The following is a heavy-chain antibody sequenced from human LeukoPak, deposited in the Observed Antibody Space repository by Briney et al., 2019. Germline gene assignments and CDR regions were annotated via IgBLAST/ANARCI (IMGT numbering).Heavy chain of an antibody. CDR3: ANDWREFGESSWSN. CDR2: ISGSGGST. V-gene: IGHV3-23*01. CDR1: GFTFSSYA. J-gene: IGHJ4*02. D-gene: IGHD3-10*01. Sequence: GGSLRLSCAASGFTFSSYAMSWVRQAPGKGLEWVSAISGSGGSTYYADSVKGRFTISRDNSKNTLYLQMNSLRAEDTAVYYCANDWREFGESSWSNWGQGTLVTVSS.